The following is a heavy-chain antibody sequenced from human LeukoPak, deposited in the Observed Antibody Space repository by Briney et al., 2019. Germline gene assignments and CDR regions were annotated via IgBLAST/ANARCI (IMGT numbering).Heavy chain of an antibody. Sequence: PGGSLRLSCAASGFTFSSYGMHWVRQAPGKGLEWVSSISSSSSYIYYADSVKSRFTISRDNAKNSLYLQMNSLRAEDTAVYYCARDSDSSGYFTPYTLYYYGMDVWGQGTTVTVSS. J-gene: IGHJ6*02. D-gene: IGHD3-22*01. CDR3: ARDSDSSGYFTPYTLYYYGMDV. V-gene: IGHV3-21*01. CDR1: GFTFSSYG. CDR2: ISSSSSYI.